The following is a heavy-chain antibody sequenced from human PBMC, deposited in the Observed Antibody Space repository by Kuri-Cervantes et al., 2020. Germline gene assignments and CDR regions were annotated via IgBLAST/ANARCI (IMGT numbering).Heavy chain of an antibody. CDR2: FFYSGST. D-gene: IGHD2-21*02. J-gene: IGHJ6*03. V-gene: IGHV4-39*07. Sequence: SETLSLTCTVSGGSISSTTNYWGWIRQPPGKGLEWIGSFFYSGSTFYNPSLKSRVTISVDTSKNQFSLKLASVTAADTAVYYCARGDYYYYYYMDVWGKGTSVTVSS. CDR1: GGSISSTTNY. CDR3: ARGDYYYYYYMDV.